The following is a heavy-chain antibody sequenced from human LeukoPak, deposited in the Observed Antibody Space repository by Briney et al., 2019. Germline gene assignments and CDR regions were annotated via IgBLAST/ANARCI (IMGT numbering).Heavy chain of an antibody. CDR3: ARGVYGSGSFDY. Sequence: PSETLSLTCAVYGGSFSGYYWSWIRRPPGKGLEWIGEINHSGSTNYNPSLKSRVTISVDTSKNQFSLKLSSVTAADTAVYYCARGVYGSGSFDYWGQGTLVTVSS. CDR2: INHSGST. CDR1: GGSFSGYY. J-gene: IGHJ4*02. D-gene: IGHD3-10*01. V-gene: IGHV4-34*01.